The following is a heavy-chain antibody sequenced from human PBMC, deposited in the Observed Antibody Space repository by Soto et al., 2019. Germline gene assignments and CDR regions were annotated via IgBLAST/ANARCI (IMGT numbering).Heavy chain of an antibody. CDR3: AKDRRPNYYYGMDV. J-gene: IGHJ6*04. CDR2: ISYDGSNK. V-gene: IGHV3-30*18. CDR1: GFTFSSYG. D-gene: IGHD6-25*01. Sequence: QVQRVESGGGVVQPGRSLRLSCAASGFTFSSYGMHWVRQAPGTGLEWVAVISYDGSNKYYADSVKGRFTISRDNSKNTLYLQMNIVRAEDTAVYYCAKDRRPNYYYGMDVWGEGPTVTVSA.